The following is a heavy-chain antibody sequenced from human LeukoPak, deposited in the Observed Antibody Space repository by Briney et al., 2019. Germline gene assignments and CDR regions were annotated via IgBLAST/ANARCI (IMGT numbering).Heavy chain of an antibody. Sequence: PGGSLRLSCAASGFSFDDYAMHWVRQAPGKGLEWVAGISWNSGSMDYVDSVKGRFTISRDNSKNTLYLQMHSLRAEDTAVYYCAKESLGSVDPRGYSTTVSQDVWGKGTTVTISS. V-gene: IGHV3-9*01. J-gene: IGHJ6*04. CDR2: ISWNSGSM. CDR1: GFSFDDYA. D-gene: IGHD4-17*01. CDR3: AKESLGSVDPRGYSTTVSQDV.